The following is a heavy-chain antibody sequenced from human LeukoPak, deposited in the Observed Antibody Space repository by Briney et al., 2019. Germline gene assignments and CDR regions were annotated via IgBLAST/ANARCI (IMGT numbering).Heavy chain of an antibody. V-gene: IGHV3-21*01. CDR1: GFTLRSYT. J-gene: IGHJ4*02. CDR3: ARVDRIYYYDSSGPDY. CDR2: ISSSSSYI. Sequence: GGSLRLSCAASGFTLRSYTMNWVRQAPGKGLEWVSSISSSSSYIYYADSVKGRFTISRDNAKNSLYLQMNSLRAEDTAVYYCARVDRIYYYDSSGPDYWGQGTLVTVSS. D-gene: IGHD3-22*01.